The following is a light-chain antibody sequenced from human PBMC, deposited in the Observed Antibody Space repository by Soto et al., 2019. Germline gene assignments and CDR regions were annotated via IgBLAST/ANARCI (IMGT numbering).Light chain of an antibody. Sequence: AVKMTQSPSSLSASVGDRVNITCRASQGVRNDLGWYQQKPGKAPKLLIYGASSLQTGVSSRFSGSGSDTDFTLTISSLQPEDLATYYCLQDYTYPWTFGQGTKVEIK. CDR3: LQDYTYPWT. V-gene: IGKV1-6*01. CDR2: GAS. J-gene: IGKJ1*01. CDR1: QGVRND.